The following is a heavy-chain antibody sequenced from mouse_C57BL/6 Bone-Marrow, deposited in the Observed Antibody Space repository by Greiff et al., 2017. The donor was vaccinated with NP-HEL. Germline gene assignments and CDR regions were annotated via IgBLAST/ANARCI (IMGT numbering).Heavy chain of an antibody. V-gene: IGHV1-9*01. CDR1: GYTFTGYW. D-gene: IGHD4-1*01. Sequence: QVQLKQSGAELMKPGASVKLSCKATGYTFTGYWIEWVKQRPGHGLEWIGEILPGSGSTNYNEKFKGKATFTADTSSNTAYMQLSSLTTEDSAIYYCASPWEREFAYWGQGTLVTVSA. CDR2: ILPGSGST. J-gene: IGHJ3*01. CDR3: ASPWEREFAY.